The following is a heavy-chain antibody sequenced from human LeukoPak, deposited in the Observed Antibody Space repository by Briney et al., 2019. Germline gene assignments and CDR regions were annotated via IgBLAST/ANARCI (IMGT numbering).Heavy chain of an antibody. CDR1: GGSISSSSYY. CDR3: ARIGLELRSHYYYMDV. D-gene: IGHD1-7*01. Sequence: PSETLSLTCTVSGGSISSSSYYWGWIRQPPGKGLEWIGSIYYSGSTYYNPSLKSRVTISVDTSKNQFSLKLSSVTAADTAVYYCARIGLELRSHYYYMDVWGKGTTVTVSS. V-gene: IGHV4-39*07. CDR2: IYYSGST. J-gene: IGHJ6*03.